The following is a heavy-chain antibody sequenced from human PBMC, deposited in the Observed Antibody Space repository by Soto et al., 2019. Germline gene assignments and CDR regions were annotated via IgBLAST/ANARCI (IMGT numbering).Heavy chain of an antibody. V-gene: IGHV4-38-2*01. CDR2: IYHSGST. D-gene: IGHD4-4*01. CDR3: ARTMTTYHY. CDR1: GYSISSGYY. Sequence: SETLSLTCAVSGYSISSGYYWGWIRQPPGKGLEWIGSIYHSGSTYYNPSLKSRVTISVDTSKNQFSLKLSSVTAADTAVYYCARTMTTYHYWGQGTLVTVSS. J-gene: IGHJ4*02.